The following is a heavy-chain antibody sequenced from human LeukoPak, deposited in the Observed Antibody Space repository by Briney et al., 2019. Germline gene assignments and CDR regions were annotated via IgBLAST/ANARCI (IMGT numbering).Heavy chain of an antibody. Sequence: GGSLRLSCAASGFTFSTYTMDWVRQAPGKGLEWVSSISSRGTYIYYADSVKGRFTISRDNAKNSLSLQMNSLRAEDTAVYYCARGEMATIFYWGQGTLVTVSS. D-gene: IGHD5-24*01. CDR2: ISSRGTYI. CDR3: ARGEMATIFY. J-gene: IGHJ4*02. V-gene: IGHV3-21*01. CDR1: GFTFSTYT.